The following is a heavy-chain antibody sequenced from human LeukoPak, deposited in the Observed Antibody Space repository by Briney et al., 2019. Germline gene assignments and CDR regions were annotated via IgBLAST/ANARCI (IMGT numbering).Heavy chain of an antibody. D-gene: IGHD5-12*01. J-gene: IGHJ6*03. CDR2: ISAYNGNT. Sequence: VASVKVSCKASGYTFTSYGISWVRQAPGQGLEWMGWISAYNGNTNYAQKLQGRVTMTTDTSTSTAYMELRSLRSDDTAVYYCARDQGDSGYSKDYYYYMDVWGKGTTVTVSS. V-gene: IGHV1-18*01. CDR3: ARDQGDSGYSKDYYYYMDV. CDR1: GYTFTSYG.